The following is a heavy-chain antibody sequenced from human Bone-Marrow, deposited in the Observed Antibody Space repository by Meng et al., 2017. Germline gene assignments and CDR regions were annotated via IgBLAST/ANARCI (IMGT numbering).Heavy chain of an antibody. CDR1: GGSFSDDY. J-gene: IGHJ4*02. CDR2: INHSGST. Sequence: QVRLRQWGAGLLKPSETLSLPCVVSGGSFSDDYGSWIRQPPGKGLEWIGEINHSGSTNYNPSLESRATISVDTSQNNLSLKLSSVTAADSAVYYCARGPTTMAHDFDYWGQGTLVTVSS. D-gene: IGHD4-11*01. V-gene: IGHV4-34*01. CDR3: ARGPTTMAHDFDY.